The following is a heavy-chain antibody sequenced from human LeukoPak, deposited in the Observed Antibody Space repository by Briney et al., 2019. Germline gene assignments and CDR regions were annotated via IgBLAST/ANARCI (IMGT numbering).Heavy chain of an antibody. CDR2: INHSGST. CDR1: GGSFSGYY. J-gene: IGHJ5*02. V-gene: IGHV4-34*01. D-gene: IGHD3-16*01. Sequence: SETLSLTCAVYGGSFSGYYWSWIRQPPGKGLEWIGEINHSGSTNYNPSLKSRVTISVDTSKNQFSLKLSSVTAADTAVYYCARLVEQVMVGLGWGSYRISAWFDPWGQGTLVTVSS. CDR3: ARLVEQVMVGLGWGSYRISAWFDP.